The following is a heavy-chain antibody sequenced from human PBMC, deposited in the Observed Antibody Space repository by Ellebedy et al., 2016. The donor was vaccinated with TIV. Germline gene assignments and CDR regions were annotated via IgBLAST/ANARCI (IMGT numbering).Heavy chain of an antibody. CDR2: MNPSSGFT. Sequence: ASVKVSXKASGYTFTSYDINWLRQATGQGLEWMGWMNPSSGFTGYAQKFQGRITMTTNTSITTAYMELSSLRSEDTAVYYCARVWGTTPSYFDSWGQGTLVTVSS. CDR3: ARVWGTTPSYFDS. CDR1: GYTFTSYD. D-gene: IGHD3-16*01. V-gene: IGHV1-8*01. J-gene: IGHJ4*02.